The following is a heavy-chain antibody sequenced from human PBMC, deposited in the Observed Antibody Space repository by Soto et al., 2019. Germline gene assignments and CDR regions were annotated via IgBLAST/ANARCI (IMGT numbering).Heavy chain of an antibody. D-gene: IGHD4-17*01. CDR3: AKDLGYGDYEYYFDS. CDR2: VSSSGSKT. J-gene: IGHJ4*02. Sequence: ELQLLESGGGLVQPGGSLRLSCAASAFTFRSYGMSWVRQAPGKGLEWVSTVSSSGSKTNYADSVKGRFTISRDNSKNTLYLQMSSLRAEDTALYHCAKDLGYGDYEYYFDSWGQGTLVTVSS. CDR1: AFTFRSYG. V-gene: IGHV3-23*01.